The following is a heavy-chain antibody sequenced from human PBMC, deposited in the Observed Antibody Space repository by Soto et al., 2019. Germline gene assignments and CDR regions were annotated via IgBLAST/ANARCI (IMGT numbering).Heavy chain of an antibody. CDR1: GFTVSSNY. V-gene: IGHV3-66*01. CDR2: IYSGGST. Sequence: EVQLVESGGGLVQPGGSLRLSCAASGFTVSSNYMSWVRQAPGKGLEWVSVIYSGGSTYYADSVKGRFTISRDNSKNTLYLQMNGLRAEDTAVYYCARDAGKDYIWGSYRYPEGYFDYWGQGTLVTVSS. J-gene: IGHJ4*02. CDR3: ARDAGKDYIWGSYRYPEGYFDY. D-gene: IGHD3-16*02.